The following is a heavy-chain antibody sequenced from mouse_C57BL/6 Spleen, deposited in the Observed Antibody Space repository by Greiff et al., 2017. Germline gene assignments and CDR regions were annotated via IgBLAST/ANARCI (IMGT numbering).Heavy chain of an antibody. Sequence: EVQGVEPGGDLVKPGGSLKLSCAASGYTFTSYGMSWVRQTPGQGLEWVATIGSGDSYPNYPHSVKGRFTISRENAKNSLYLQMSSLKAEDTAVYYCARQDDGYYYAMDYWGQGTSVTVSS. CDR3: ARQDDGYYYAMDY. J-gene: IGHJ4*01. D-gene: IGHD2-3*01. CDR1: GYTFTSYG. V-gene: IGHV5-6*01. CDR2: IGSGDSYP.